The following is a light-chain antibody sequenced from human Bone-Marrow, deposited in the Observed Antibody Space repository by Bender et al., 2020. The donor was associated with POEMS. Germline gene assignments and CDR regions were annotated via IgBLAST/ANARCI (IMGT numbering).Light chain of an antibody. J-gene: IGLJ3*02. CDR2: DVY. Sequence: QSPLTQPASVSGSPGRSITIPCTGTSSDVGGYDHVSWFQQFPGKVPRLLIYDVYHRPSGISTRFSGSQSGTSASLAITGLQSEDEAAYFCQSYDSDLNGWVFGGGTKLTVL. V-gene: IGLV2-14*03. CDR3: QSYDSDLNGWV. CDR1: SSDVGGYDH.